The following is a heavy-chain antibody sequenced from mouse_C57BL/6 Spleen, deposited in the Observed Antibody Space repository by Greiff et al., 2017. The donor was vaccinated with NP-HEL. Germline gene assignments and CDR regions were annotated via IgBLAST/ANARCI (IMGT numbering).Heavy chain of an antibody. CDR3: ARGGGSSLWYFDV. V-gene: IGHV1-64*01. D-gene: IGHD1-1*01. J-gene: IGHJ1*03. Sequence: VQLQQPGAELVKPGASVKLSCKASGYTFTSYWMHWVKQRPGQGLEWIGMIHPNSGSTNYNEKFKSKATLTVDKSSSTAYMQLSSLTSEDSAVYYCARGGGSSLWYFDVWGTGTTVTVSS. CDR1: GYTFTSYW. CDR2: IHPNSGST.